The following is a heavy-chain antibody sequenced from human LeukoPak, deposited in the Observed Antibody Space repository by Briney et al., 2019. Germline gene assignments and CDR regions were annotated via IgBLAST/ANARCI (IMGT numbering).Heavy chain of an antibody. CDR2: ISYDGSNK. V-gene: IGHV3-30*18. D-gene: IGHD1-26*01. CDR1: GFTFSDYY. J-gene: IGHJ4*02. Sequence: PRGSLRLSCAASGFTFSDYYMSWIRRAPGKGLEWVAVISYDGSNKYYADSVKGRFTISRDNSKNTLYMQMNSLRAEDTAVYYCANAIVGATPHWGQGTLVTVSS. CDR3: ANAIVGATPH.